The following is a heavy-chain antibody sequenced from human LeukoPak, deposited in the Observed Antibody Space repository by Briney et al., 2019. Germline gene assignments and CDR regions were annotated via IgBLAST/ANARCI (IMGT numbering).Heavy chain of an antibody. CDR3: ARGSSWYDY. Sequence: SETLSLTCTVSGGSISSYYWNWIRQPPGKGLEWIGYINYSGSTSYNPSLKSRVTISVDTSRNHFSLKLNSVTAADTAVYYCARGSSWYDYWGQGTLVTISS. V-gene: IGHV4-59*01. CDR1: GGSISSYY. CDR2: INYSGST. D-gene: IGHD6-13*01. J-gene: IGHJ4*02.